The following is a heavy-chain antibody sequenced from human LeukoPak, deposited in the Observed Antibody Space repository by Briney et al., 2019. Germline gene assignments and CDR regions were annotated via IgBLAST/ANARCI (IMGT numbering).Heavy chain of an antibody. D-gene: IGHD3-9*01. V-gene: IGHV4-39*07. J-gene: IGHJ4*02. Sequence: SETLSLTCIVSGGSISSSSYYWGWIRQPPGKGLEWIGSIYYSGSTYYNPSLKSRVTISVDTSKNQFSLKLSSVTAADTAVYYCARGRYFDWLLPSFDYWGQGTLVTVSS. CDR1: GGSISSSSYY. CDR3: ARGRYFDWLLPSFDY. CDR2: IYYSGST.